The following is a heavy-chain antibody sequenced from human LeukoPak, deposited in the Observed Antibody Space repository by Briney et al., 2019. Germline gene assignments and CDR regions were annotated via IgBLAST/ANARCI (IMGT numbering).Heavy chain of an antibody. Sequence: GGSLRLSCAASGFTFSSYSMNWVRQAPGKGLEWVSGISWNSGSIGYADSVKGRFTISRDNAKNSLYLQMNSLRAEDTALYYCAKDNRFHAFDIWGQGTMVTVSS. CDR1: GFTFSSYS. V-gene: IGHV3-9*01. J-gene: IGHJ3*02. CDR2: ISWNSGSI. D-gene: IGHD3-3*01. CDR3: AKDNRFHAFDI.